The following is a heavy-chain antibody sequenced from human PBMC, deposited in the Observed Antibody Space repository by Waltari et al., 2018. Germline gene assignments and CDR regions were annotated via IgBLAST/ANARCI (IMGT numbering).Heavy chain of an antibody. Sequence: QVQLVQSGAEVKRPGASGMVSCKASGYPLSGYYINWVRQAPGQGLEWMGRFNPSSGDTDYAQKFQGRVTMTRDTSINTAYLELTSLTSDDTAVYYCAKTGDFYSLEYWGQGSLVTVSS. CDR2: FNPSSGDT. J-gene: IGHJ4*02. D-gene: IGHD3-3*01. V-gene: IGHV1-2*06. CDR3: AKTGDFYSLEY. CDR1: GYPLSGYY.